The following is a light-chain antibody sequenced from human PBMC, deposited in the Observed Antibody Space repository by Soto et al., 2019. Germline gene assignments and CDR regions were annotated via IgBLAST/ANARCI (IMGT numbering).Light chain of an antibody. J-gene: IGKJ4*01. CDR1: QSISSW. V-gene: IGKV1-5*03. Sequence: DIQMTQSPSTLSASVGDRVTTTCRASQSISSWLAWYQQKPGKAPKLLIYKASSLESGVPSRFSGSGSGTEFTLTISSLQPDDFATYYCQQYTLFGGGTKVEIK. CDR3: QQYTL. CDR2: KAS.